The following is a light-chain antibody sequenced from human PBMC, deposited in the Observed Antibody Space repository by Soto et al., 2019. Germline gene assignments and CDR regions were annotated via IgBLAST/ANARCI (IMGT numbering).Light chain of an antibody. Sequence: QSVLTQPASVSGSPGQSITISCTGTSSDVGGYNYVSWYQQHPGKAPKLMIYDVSNRPSGVSNRFSGSKSANTASLTISGLQAEDEADYYCISYTGSSTYVVFGGGTKLTVL. CDR1: SSDVGGYNY. CDR2: DVS. J-gene: IGLJ2*01. V-gene: IGLV2-14*01. CDR3: ISYTGSSTYVV.